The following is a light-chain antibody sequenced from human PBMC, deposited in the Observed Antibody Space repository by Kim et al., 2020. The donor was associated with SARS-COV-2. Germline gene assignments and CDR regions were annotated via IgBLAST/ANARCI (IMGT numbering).Light chain of an antibody. CDR3: QQRFNWPRT. CDR2: DAS. V-gene: IGKV3-11*01. J-gene: IGKJ1*01. Sequence: EIVLTQSPATLSLSPGERATLSCRASQNVSIYLAWYQQKPGQAPRLLIYDASNRATGIPARFSGSGSGTDFTLTISNLEPEDFAVYYCQQRFNWPRTFGQGTKVDIK. CDR1: QNVSIY.